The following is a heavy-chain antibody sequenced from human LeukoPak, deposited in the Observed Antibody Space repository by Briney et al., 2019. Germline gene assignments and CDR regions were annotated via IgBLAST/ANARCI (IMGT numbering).Heavy chain of an antibody. CDR1: GFIVSHNY. D-gene: IGHD1-26*01. J-gene: IGHJ5*02. V-gene: IGHV3-53*01. CDR3: ARGGHFSYFDP. Sequence: GGSLRLSCAASGFIVSHNYMTWVRQAPGKGLEWISVIYIDGTTYYADSVKGRFTISRDNSANLLRGQMTSLRADDTAIYYCARGGHFSYFDPWGQGTLVIVSS. CDR2: IYIDGTT.